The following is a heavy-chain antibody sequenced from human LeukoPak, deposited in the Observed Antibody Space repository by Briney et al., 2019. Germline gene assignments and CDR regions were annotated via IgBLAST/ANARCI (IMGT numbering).Heavy chain of an antibody. CDR2: IFHSGRV. Sequence: SGTLSLTCDVSGDSISTPHWWSWVRQPPGKGLEWIGEIFHSGRVNYIPSLQSRVTISLDKSKNQISLEVNSVTAADTAVYYCARLNADYGCYGPHDAFDIWGQGTLVAVSS. D-gene: IGHD4-17*01. CDR3: ARLNADYGCYGPHDAFDI. J-gene: IGHJ3*02. V-gene: IGHV4-4*02. CDR1: GDSISTPHW.